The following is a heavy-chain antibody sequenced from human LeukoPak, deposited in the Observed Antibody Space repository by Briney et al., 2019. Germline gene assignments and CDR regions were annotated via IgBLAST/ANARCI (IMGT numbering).Heavy chain of an antibody. Sequence: ASVKVSCTASGYTFTSYYMHWVRQAPGQGLEWMGIINPSSGSTSYAQKFQGRVTMTRDMSTSTVYMGLSSLRSEDTAVYYCARDHVDTAMDRYPVVFDYWGQGTLVTVSS. V-gene: IGHV1-46*01. CDR2: INPSSGST. CDR1: GYTFTSYY. D-gene: IGHD5-18*01. CDR3: ARDHVDTAMDRYPVVFDY. J-gene: IGHJ4*02.